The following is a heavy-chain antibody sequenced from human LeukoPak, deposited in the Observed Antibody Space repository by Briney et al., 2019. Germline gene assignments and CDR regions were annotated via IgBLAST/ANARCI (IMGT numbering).Heavy chain of an antibody. CDR2: IIPNSGAT. J-gene: IGHJ3*02. CDR1: RYIFTAYH. V-gene: IGHV1-2*06. D-gene: IGHD2-21*01. CDR3: ARGISGGFDI. Sequence: GASVKVSCKPSRYIFTAYHLHWVRQAPGQGLEWMGRIIPNSGATNYAQNSQGRVTMTRDTSISTAYMELSRLSPDDTAVYYCARGISGGFDIWGQGTMVTVSS.